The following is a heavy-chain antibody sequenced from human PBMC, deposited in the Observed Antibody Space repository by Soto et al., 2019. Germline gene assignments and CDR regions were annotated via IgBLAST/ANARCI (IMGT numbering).Heavy chain of an antibody. Sequence: PSETLCLTCTGSGVSISCADDSWSWIRQPPGKGLEWIGYIYYSGSTYYNPSLKSRVTISVDTSKNQFSLKLSSVTAADTAVYYCANAHYSNYYYGMDVWGQGTTVTVSS. CDR3: ANAHYSNYYYGMDV. V-gene: IGHV4-30-4*01. CDR2: IYYSGST. D-gene: IGHD4-4*01. J-gene: IGHJ6*02. CDR1: GVSISCADDS.